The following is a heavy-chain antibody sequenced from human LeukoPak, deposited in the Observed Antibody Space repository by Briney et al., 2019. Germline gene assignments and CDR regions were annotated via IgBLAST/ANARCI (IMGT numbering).Heavy chain of an antibody. J-gene: IGHJ4*02. Sequence: PVKVSCKASGGTFSSYAIRWVRQAPGQGVEWMGGIIPIFGTANYAQKFQGRVTITADESTSTAYMELSSLRSEDTAVYYCARDRDDIAAGYFDYWGQGTLVTVSS. CDR2: IIPIFGTA. V-gene: IGHV1-69*13. CDR1: GGTFSSYA. CDR3: ARDRDDIAAGYFDY. D-gene: IGHD6-13*01.